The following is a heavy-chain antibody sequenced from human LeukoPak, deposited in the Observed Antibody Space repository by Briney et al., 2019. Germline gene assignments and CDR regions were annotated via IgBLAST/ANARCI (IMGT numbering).Heavy chain of an antibody. J-gene: IGHJ4*02. Sequence: GGSLRLSCTASGFTFGDYAMIWVRQAPGKGLEWVGFIRSKAYGGTTEYAASVKGRFTISRDDSKSIAYLQMNSLKTEDTAVYYCTRGARSGSYYSFDYWGQGTLVTVSS. CDR1: GFTFGDYA. D-gene: IGHD1-26*01. V-gene: IGHV3-49*04. CDR2: IRSKAYGGTT. CDR3: TRGARSGSYYSFDY.